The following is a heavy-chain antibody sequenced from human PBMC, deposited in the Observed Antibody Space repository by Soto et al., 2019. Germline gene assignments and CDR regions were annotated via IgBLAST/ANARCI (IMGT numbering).Heavy chain of an antibody. CDR2: IKSRIDGETR. Sequence: EVQLVESGGGLVKPGGSLRLSCVGSGFTFSNAWMTWVRQAPGKGLEWVGRIKSRIDGETREYAAPVKDRFTIYRDDSKNTVYLQVTGLKTEDTAIYYCTADVPTQGVGEFDYWGQGTLIAVSS. D-gene: IGHD3-10*01. J-gene: IGHJ4*02. CDR3: TADVPTQGVGEFDY. V-gene: IGHV3-15*01. CDR1: GFTFSNAW.